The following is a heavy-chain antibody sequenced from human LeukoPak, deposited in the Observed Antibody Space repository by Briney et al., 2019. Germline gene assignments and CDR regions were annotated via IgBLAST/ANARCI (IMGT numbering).Heavy chain of an antibody. CDR2: IYISGDT. CDR3: ARDQRAYYHMDV. V-gene: IGHV4-4*07. CDR1: GGSISSHY. J-gene: IGHJ6*03. Sequence: SETLSLTCTVSGGSISSHYWSWIRQPAGKGLEWIGRIYISGDTDYNPSLKSRVTMSVDTSKNQFFLKLSSVTAADTAVYYCARDQRAYYHMDVSGKGTTVTVSS.